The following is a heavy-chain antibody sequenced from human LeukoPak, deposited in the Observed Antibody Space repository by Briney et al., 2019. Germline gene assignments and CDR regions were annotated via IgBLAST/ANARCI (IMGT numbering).Heavy chain of an antibody. D-gene: IGHD2-2*01. V-gene: IGHV4-31*03. CDR2: IYYSGST. CDR1: GGSISSGGYY. CDR3: ARVPLPAAYNWFDP. J-gene: IGHJ5*02. Sequence: SETLSLTGTVSGGSISSGGYYWSWIRQHPGKGLEWIGYIYYSGSTYYNPSLNSRVTISVDTSKNQFSLKLSSVTAADTAVYYCARVPLPAAYNWFDPWGQGPLVTVSS.